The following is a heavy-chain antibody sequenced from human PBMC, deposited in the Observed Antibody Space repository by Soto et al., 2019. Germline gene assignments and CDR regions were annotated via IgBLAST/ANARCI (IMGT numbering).Heavy chain of an antibody. CDR2: IYYSGST. CDR3: ARVNGYSYGLRRFDP. V-gene: IGHV4-59*01. J-gene: IGHJ5*02. D-gene: IGHD5-18*01. CDR1: GGSISSYY. Sequence: QVQLQESGPGLVKPSETLSLTCTVSGGSISSYYWSWIRQPPGKGLEWIGYIYYSGSTNYNPSLKSRVTISVDTSKNQCSLKLSSVPAADTAVYYCARVNGYSYGLRRFDPWGQGTLVTVSS.